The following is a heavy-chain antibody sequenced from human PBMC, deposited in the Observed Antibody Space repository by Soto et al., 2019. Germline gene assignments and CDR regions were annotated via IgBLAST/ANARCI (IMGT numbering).Heavy chain of an antibody. D-gene: IGHD2-2*01. CDR2: ISYDGTNE. CDR1: GFTFTNYG. V-gene: IGHV3-30*18. J-gene: IGHJ6*03. Sequence: QVQLVESGGGVVQPGGSLRLSCAASGFTFTNYGMHWVRQAPAQGLERVAFISYDGTNEYYADAVKGRFTVSTDKSKNTIDLQMSRLRSEDTAVDYCAKDGHLLGYCSRRSCYANDYYYSDMDVWCIGTTVTVS. CDR3: AKDGHLLGYCSRRSCYANDYYYSDMDV.